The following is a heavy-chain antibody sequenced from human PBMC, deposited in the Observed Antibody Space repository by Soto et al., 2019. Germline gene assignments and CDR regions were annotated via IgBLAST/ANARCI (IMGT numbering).Heavy chain of an antibody. CDR2: INPNSGGT. CDR1: GYTFTGYY. V-gene: IGHV1-2*04. CDR3: ARGLPSSVWFPTRLKHNWFDP. J-gene: IGHJ5*02. D-gene: IGHD6-19*01. Sequence: ASVKVSCKASGYTFTGYYMHWVRQAPGQGLEWMGWINPNSGGTNYAQKFQGWVTMTRDTSISTAYMEPSRLRSDDTAVYYCARGLPSSVWFPTRLKHNWFDPWAQGTLVTVSS.